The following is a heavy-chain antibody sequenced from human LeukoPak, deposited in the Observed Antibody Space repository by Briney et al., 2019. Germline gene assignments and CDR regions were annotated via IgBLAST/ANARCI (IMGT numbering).Heavy chain of an antibody. Sequence: ASLKLSRKASGYTFTSYYMHWVRQTPGQGLEWIGIINPSGGSTSYTQKVQGRVTMSRDMSTSTVYMELSGLRSEDTAVYYCARADRSGSYSASTTFDYWGQGTLVTVSS. CDR3: ARADRSGSYSASTTFDY. D-gene: IGHD1-26*01. CDR2: INPSGGST. J-gene: IGHJ4*02. V-gene: IGHV1-46*01. CDR1: GYTFTSYY.